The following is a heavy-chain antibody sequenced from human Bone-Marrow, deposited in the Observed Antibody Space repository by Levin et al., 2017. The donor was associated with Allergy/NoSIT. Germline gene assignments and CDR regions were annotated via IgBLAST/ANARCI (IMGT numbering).Heavy chain of an antibody. CDR3: ARALTPDYGDYYYMDV. V-gene: IGHV3-48*02. J-gene: IGHJ6*03. Sequence: GGSLRLSCAASGFTFSSYSMNWVRQAPGKGLEWVSYISSSSSTIYYADSVKGRFTISRDNAKNSLYLQMNSLRDEDTAVYYCARALTPDYGDYYYMDVWGKGTTVTVSS. CDR2: ISSSSSTI. D-gene: IGHD4-17*01. CDR1: GFTFSSYS.